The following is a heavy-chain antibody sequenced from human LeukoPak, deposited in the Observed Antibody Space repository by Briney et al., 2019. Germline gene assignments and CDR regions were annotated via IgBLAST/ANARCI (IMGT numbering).Heavy chain of an antibody. CDR2: ISSNGGST. CDR1: GFTFSRYA. CDR3: VKEFRSTDCLRRGYFDY. J-gene: IGHJ4*02. D-gene: IGHD3/OR15-3a*01. V-gene: IGHV3-64D*06. Sequence: GWSLTLSCSASGFTFSRYAMHWVRQAPRRGLEYVSAISSNGGSTYYAASVKGRFTISRDNSKNTLYLQMSSVTAEDTAVYYCVKEFRSTDCLRRGYFDYWGQGTLVTVSS.